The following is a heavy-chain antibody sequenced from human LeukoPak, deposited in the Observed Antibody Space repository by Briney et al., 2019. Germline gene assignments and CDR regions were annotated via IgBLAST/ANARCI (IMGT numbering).Heavy chain of an antibody. CDR2: MNPNSGNT. Sequence: GASVKVSCKASGYTFTSYDINWVRQATGQGLEWMGWMNPNSGNTGYAQKFQGRVTMTRNTSISTAYMELSSLRSEDTAVYYCARDMSGNYWFDPWGQGTLVTVSS. V-gene: IGHV1-8*01. J-gene: IGHJ5*02. CDR3: ARDMSGNYWFDP. D-gene: IGHD1-26*01. CDR1: GYTFTSYD.